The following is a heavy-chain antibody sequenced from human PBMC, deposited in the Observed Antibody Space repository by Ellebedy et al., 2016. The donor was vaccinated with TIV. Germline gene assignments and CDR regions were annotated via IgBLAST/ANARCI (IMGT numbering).Heavy chain of an antibody. CDR3: TRPQVVNYGMDV. CDR2: IRSKANSYAT. V-gene: IGHV3-73*01. CDR1: GFTFSGSA. Sequence: GESLKISXAASGFTFSGSAMHWVRQASGKGLEWVGRIRSKANSYATAYAASVKGRFTISRDDSKNTAYLQMNSLKTEDTAVYYCTRPQVVNYGMDVWGQGTTVTVSS. J-gene: IGHJ6*02. D-gene: IGHD2-21*01.